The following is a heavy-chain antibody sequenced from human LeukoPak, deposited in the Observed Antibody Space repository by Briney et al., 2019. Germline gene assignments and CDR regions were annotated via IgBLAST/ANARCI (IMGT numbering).Heavy chain of an antibody. CDR1: GFVFNRYS. CDR2: ISESGSGT. CDR3: AKDIAQGYTFGSIEQDY. J-gene: IGHJ4*02. Sequence: GGSLRLSCRASGFVFNRYSMTWVRQAPGKGLEWVSAISESGSGTYYADSVKGRFTISRDNSKDTLSLQMNSLRAEDTAVYYCAKDIAQGYTFGSIEQDYWGQGTLVTVSS. V-gene: IGHV3-23*01. D-gene: IGHD5-18*01.